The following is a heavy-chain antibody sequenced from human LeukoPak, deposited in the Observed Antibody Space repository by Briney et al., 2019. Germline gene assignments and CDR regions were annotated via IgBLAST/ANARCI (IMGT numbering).Heavy chain of an antibody. Sequence: PGGSLRLSCAASGFTFSDSYMGWIRQAPGKGLEWISHISSSGNTIYSADSAKGRFTISRDNAKNSLYLQVNSLRAEDTAVYFCARALGSYAFNIWGQGTMVTVSS. CDR2: ISSSGNTI. CDR3: ARALGSYAFNI. CDR1: GFTFSDSY. V-gene: IGHV3-11*01. J-gene: IGHJ3*02. D-gene: IGHD2-15*01.